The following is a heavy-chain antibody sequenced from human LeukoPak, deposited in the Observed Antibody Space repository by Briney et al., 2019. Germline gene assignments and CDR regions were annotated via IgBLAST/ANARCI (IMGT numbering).Heavy chain of an antibody. J-gene: IGHJ2*01. CDR2: ISSSNSYI. CDR1: GFTFSSYS. D-gene: IGHD2-8*01. CDR3: AREGGYCTNGVCYRSYWYFDL. Sequence: GGSLRLSCAASGFTFSSYSMNWVRQAPGKGLEWVSSISSSNSYIYYADSVKGRFTISRDDAKNTLYLQMNSLRAEDTAVYYCAREGGYCTNGVCYRSYWYFDLWGRGTLVTVSS. V-gene: IGHV3-21*01.